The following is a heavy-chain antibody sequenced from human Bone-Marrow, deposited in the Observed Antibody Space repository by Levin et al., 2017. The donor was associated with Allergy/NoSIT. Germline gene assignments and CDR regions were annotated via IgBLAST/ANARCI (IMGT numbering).Heavy chain of an antibody. J-gene: IGHJ5*02. D-gene: IGHD6-19*01. CDR3: ARGLIDQ. V-gene: IGHV3-69-1*02. CDR2: IFNTTYT. CDR1: GFIFSDYY. Sequence: GGSLRLSCAASGFIFSDYYISWLRQAPGKGLEWVSYIFNTTYTNYAESVRGRFTISRDNAKNSVYLQMDSLRVEDTAIYYCARGLIDQWGQGTLVTVSS.